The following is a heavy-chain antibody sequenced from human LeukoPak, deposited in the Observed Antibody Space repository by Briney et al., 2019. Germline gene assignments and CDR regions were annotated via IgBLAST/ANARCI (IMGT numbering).Heavy chain of an antibody. Sequence: SMKVSCKASGYTFTGYYMHWVRQAPGQGLEWMGWIIPNSGGTNYAQKFQGRVTMTRDTSISTAYMELSRLRSDDTAVYYCARVPRCGSGGSCPFQTYYYYGMDVWGQGTTVTVS. J-gene: IGHJ6*02. CDR3: ARVPRCGSGGSCPFQTYYYYGMDV. CDR2: IIPNSGGT. CDR1: GYTFTGYY. D-gene: IGHD2-15*01. V-gene: IGHV1-2*02.